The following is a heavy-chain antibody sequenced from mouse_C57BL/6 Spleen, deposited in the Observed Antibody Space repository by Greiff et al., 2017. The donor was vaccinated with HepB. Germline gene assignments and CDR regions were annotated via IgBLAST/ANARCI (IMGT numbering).Heavy chain of an antibody. D-gene: IGHD2-3*01. CDR1: GFSLTSYG. V-gene: IGHV2-2*01. Sequence: QVQLQQSGPGLVQPSQSLSITCTVSGFSLTSYGVHWVRQSPGKGLEWLGVIWSGGSTDYNAAFISRLSISKDNSKSQVFFKMNSLQADDTAIYYWASSWLLPWFAYWGQGTLVTVSA. CDR3: ASSWLLPWFAY. J-gene: IGHJ3*01. CDR2: IWSGGST.